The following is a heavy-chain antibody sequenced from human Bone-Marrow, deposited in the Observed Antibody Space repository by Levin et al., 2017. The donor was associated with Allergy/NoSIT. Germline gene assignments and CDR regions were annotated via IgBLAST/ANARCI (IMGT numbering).Heavy chain of an antibody. CDR3: ARGTGSSWFDS. CDR1: GYTFTDHY. J-gene: IGHJ5*01. Sequence: ASVKVSCKASGYTFTDHYMHWVRQAPGQGLEYMGWINIKSGATRNEEKFQGRVTMTRDTSINTAYMNFDSLRSDDTAVYFCARGTGSSWFDSWGQGALVTVSS. D-gene: IGHD6-13*01. V-gene: IGHV1-2*02. CDR2: INIKSGAT.